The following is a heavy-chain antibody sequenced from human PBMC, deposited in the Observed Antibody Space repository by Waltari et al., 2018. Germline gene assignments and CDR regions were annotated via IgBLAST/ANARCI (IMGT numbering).Heavy chain of an antibody. Sequence: QVQLVQSGAEVKKPGASVKVSCKASGYTFTSYDINWVRPATGQGLGWMGWMNPNSGNTGYAQKFQGRVTITRNTSISTAYMELSSLRSEDTAVYYCARGHRGGSYYGWDYYYYMDVWGKGTTVTISS. CDR1: GYTFTSYD. CDR2: MNPNSGNT. D-gene: IGHD1-26*01. CDR3: ARGHRGGSYYGWDYYYYMDV. J-gene: IGHJ6*03. V-gene: IGHV1-8*03.